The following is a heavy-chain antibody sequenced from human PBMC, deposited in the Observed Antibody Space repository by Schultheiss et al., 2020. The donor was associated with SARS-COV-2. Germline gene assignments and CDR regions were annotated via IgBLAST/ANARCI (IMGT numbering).Heavy chain of an antibody. CDR2: ISAYNGNT. J-gene: IGHJ4*02. V-gene: IGHV1-18*01. Sequence: ASVKVSCKASGYTFTSYGVSWVRQAPGQGLEWMGWISAYNGNTNYAQNLQGRITMTTDTSTSTAYMVLRSLRSDDTALYYCARDHSRFLEWLFQGVMYFDYWGQGTLVTVSS. CDR3: ARDHSRFLEWLFQGVMYFDY. CDR1: GYTFTSYG. D-gene: IGHD3-3*01.